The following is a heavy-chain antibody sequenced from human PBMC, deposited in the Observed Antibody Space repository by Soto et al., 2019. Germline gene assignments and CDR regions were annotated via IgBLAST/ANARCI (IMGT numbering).Heavy chain of an antibody. D-gene: IGHD6-13*01. J-gene: IGHJ4*02. CDR2: INTDESNA. CDR1: GFTFSSYW. Sequence: EVQLVESGGGLVQPGGSLRLSCAASGFTFSSYWMHWVRQAPGKGLIWVSRINTDESNATYADSVKGRFTISRDNAKSTLYLQMNSLRAEDTAVYYCARGRIAAGEFDDWGQGTLVTVSS. V-gene: IGHV3-74*01. CDR3: ARGRIAAGEFDD.